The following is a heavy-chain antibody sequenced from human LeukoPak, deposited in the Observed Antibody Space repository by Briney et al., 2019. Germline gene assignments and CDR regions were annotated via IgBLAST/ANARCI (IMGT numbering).Heavy chain of an antibody. CDR2: ISWNSGSI. J-gene: IGHJ4*02. Sequence: GGSLRLSCAASGFTFDDYAMHWVRQAPGKGLEWVSGISWNSGSIGYADSVKGRFTISRDNAKNSLYLQMNSLRAEDTALYYCAKGPLQGYWGQGTLVTVSS. V-gene: IGHV3-9*01. CDR3: AKGPLQGY. CDR1: GFTFDDYA.